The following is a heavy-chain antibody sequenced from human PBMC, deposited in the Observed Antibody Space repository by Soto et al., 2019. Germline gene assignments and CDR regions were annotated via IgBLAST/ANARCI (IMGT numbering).Heavy chain of an antibody. CDR2: ISYSGNT. CDR1: GGSISNFY. CDR3: ARAPMVLSRSYFDS. D-gene: IGHD2-8*01. Sequence: TLSLTCTVSGGSISNFYWSWIRQPPGKGLEWIGYISYSGNTNYNPSLKSRVSISVDTSKNQLSPNLTSVTAADTAVYYCARAPMVLSRSYFDSWGQGTPVTVSS. J-gene: IGHJ4*02. V-gene: IGHV4-59*01.